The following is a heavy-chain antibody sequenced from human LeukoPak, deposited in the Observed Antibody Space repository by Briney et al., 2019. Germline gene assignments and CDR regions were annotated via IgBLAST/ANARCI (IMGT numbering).Heavy chain of an antibody. CDR2: ISYDVSNK. V-gene: IGHV3-30*18. CDR1: GFTFSSYG. Sequence: GGSLRLSCAASGFTFSSYGMHWVRQAPGKGLEWVAVISYDVSNKYYADSVKGRFTISRDNSKNTLYLQMNSLRAEDTAVYYCAKDAFGSGSYTFDYWGQGTLVTVSS. D-gene: IGHD3-10*01. J-gene: IGHJ4*02. CDR3: AKDAFGSGSYTFDY.